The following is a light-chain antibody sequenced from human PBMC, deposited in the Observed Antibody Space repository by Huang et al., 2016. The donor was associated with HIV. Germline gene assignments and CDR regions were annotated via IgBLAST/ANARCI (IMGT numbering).Light chain of an antibody. CDR1: QSVGST. Sequence: IVMTPSPGSLSVSPGERATLSCRASQSVGSTLAWYQQKPGQSPRLLIYGASTRATGIPARFSGSGSGTEFTLTSSSLQAEDFAVYYCQQYYKLYTFGQGTKLEIK. J-gene: IGKJ2*01. CDR3: QQYYKLYT. CDR2: GAS. V-gene: IGKV3-15*01.